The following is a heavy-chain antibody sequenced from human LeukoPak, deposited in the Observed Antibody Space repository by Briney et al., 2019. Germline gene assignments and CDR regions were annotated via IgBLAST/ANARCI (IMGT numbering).Heavy chain of an antibody. CDR1: GGSFSGYY. V-gene: IGHV4-34*01. J-gene: IGHJ5*02. CDR2: INHSGST. D-gene: IGHD5-12*01. CDR3: ARVRGLRFRFWFDP. Sequence: SETLSLTCAVYGGSFSGYYWSWIRQPPGKGLEWIGEINHSGSTNYNPSLKSRVTISVDTSKNQFSLKLSSVTAADTAVYYCARVRGLRFRFWFDPWGQGTLVTVSS.